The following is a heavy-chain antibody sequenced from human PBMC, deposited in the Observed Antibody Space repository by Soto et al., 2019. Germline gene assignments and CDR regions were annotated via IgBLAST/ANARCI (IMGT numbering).Heavy chain of an antibody. Sequence: ASVKVSCKASGYTFTGYYIHWVRKAPGQGLEWMGLIIPKSGGTNYAQNLQGRVTMTRDTSITTAYMELGSLRSDDTAVYYCARSIAVALYGLDVWAQGTTVTVSS. CDR1: GYTFTGYY. CDR2: IIPKSGGT. V-gene: IGHV1-2*02. D-gene: IGHD6-19*01. CDR3: ARSIAVALYGLDV. J-gene: IGHJ6*02.